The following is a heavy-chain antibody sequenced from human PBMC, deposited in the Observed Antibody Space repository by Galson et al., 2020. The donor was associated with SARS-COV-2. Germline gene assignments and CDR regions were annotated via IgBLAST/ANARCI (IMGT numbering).Heavy chain of an antibody. D-gene: IGHD2-15*01. CDR2: MHYSGTT. V-gene: IGHV4-31*03. CDR1: GDSISSGGYY. CDR3: ARRRGGGGHDAFDI. Sequence: SETLSLTCTVSGDSISSGGYYWSWVRQLPEKGLEWIGGMHYSGTTYYNPSLKSRLTISIDTSKNQFSLKLSSLTVADTAVYFCARRRGGGGHDAFDIWGQGTMVTVSS. J-gene: IGHJ3*02.